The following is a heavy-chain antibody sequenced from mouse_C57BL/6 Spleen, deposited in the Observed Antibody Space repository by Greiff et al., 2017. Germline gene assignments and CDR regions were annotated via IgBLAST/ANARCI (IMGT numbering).Heavy chain of an antibody. CDR1: GFTFSDYG. CDR2: ISSGSSTI. D-gene: IGHD1-1*01. CDR3: ARTSSLYYFDY. V-gene: IGHV5-17*01. J-gene: IGHJ2*01. Sequence: EVMLVESGGGLVKPGGSLKLSCAASGFTFSDYGMHWVRQAPEKGLEWVAYISSGSSTIYYADTVKGRFTISRDNAKNTLFLQMTSLRSEDTAMYYCARTSSLYYFDYWGQGTTLTVSS.